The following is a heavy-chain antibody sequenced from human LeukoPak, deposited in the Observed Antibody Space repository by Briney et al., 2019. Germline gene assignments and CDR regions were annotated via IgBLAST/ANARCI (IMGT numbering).Heavy chain of an antibody. CDR1: GSSISSSNW. Sequence: SETLSLTCAVSGSSISSSNWWSWVRQPPGKGLEWIGEIYHSGSTNYNPSLKSRVTISVDKSKNQFSLKLSSVTAADTAVYYCARGRNHPKYYDILTGYWTADYWGQGTLVTVSS. D-gene: IGHD3-9*01. CDR3: ARGRNHPKYYDILTGYWTADY. CDR2: IYHSGST. V-gene: IGHV4-4*02. J-gene: IGHJ4*02.